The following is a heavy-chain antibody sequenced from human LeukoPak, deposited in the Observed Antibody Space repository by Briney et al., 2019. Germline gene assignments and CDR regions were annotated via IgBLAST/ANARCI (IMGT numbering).Heavy chain of an antibody. Sequence: GGSLRLSCAASGFTFSSYSMNWVRQAPGKGLEWVSSISSSSSYIYYADSVKGRFTISRDNAKNSLYLQMNSLRAEDTAVYYCARDRSLWGAFDIWGQGTMVTVSS. V-gene: IGHV3-21*01. CDR1: GFTFSSYS. J-gene: IGHJ3*02. CDR3: ARDRSLWGAFDI. D-gene: IGHD1-26*01. CDR2: ISSSSSYI.